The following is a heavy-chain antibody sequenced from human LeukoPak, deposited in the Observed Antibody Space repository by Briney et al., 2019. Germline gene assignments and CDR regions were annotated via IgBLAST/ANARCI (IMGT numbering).Heavy chain of an antibody. D-gene: IGHD2-2*01. CDR3: ARVVVPAGMIDYFDC. CDR1: GFTFRSYG. J-gene: IGHJ4*02. Sequence: PGKSLRLSCVASGFTFRSYGLHWVRQAPGRGLEWVALISSDGSDKYYADSVKGRFTISRDNSKNTLYLQMNSLRADDTAVYYCARVVVPAGMIDYFDCWGQGTLVTVSS. CDR2: ISSDGSDK. V-gene: IGHV3-30*03.